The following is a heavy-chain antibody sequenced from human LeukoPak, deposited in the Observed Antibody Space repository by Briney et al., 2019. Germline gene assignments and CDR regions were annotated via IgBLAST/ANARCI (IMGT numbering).Heavy chain of an antibody. V-gene: IGHV3-7*01. CDR1: GFTFSTYW. CDR2: IKADGGEK. J-gene: IGHJ4*02. D-gene: IGHD1-26*01. Sequence: GSLRLSCAASGFTFSTYWMNWFRQTPGKGLEGVAKIKADGGEKDHVASVKGRFTISRDNDKNPLYLQMNSLRVEDTAVYYCERGGGARPDFWGQGTLVTVSS. CDR3: ERGGGARPDF.